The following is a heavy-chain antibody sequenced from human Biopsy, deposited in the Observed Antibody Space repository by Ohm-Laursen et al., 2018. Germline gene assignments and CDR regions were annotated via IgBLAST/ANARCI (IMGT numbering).Heavy chain of an antibody. CDR3: ATKLTGYFHH. Sequence: GASVKVSCKISGYTLTDLSMHWVRQAPGKGLEWMGGFAPENGKTIYAQKFQGRVTMTEDTSTDTATMELRSLRSDDTAVYYCATKLTGYFHHWGQGTLVIVSS. D-gene: IGHD3-9*01. CDR2: FAPENGKT. V-gene: IGHV1-24*01. CDR1: GYTLTDLS. J-gene: IGHJ1*01.